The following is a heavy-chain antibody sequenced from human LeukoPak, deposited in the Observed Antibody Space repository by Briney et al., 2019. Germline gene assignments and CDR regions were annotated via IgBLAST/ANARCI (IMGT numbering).Heavy chain of an antibody. J-gene: IGHJ4*02. Sequence: GGSLRLSCAASGFTFDDYAMHWVRQAPGKGLEWVSGISWNSGSIGYADSVKGRFTISRDNAKNSLYLQMNSLRAEDTALYYCAKAIMGGSAPDDYWGQGTLVTVSS. CDR1: GFTFDDYA. CDR2: ISWNSGSI. D-gene: IGHD1-26*01. CDR3: AKAIMGGSAPDDY. V-gene: IGHV3-9*01.